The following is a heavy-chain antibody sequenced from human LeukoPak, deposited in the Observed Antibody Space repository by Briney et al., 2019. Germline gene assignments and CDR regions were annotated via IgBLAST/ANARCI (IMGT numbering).Heavy chain of an antibody. CDR2: INGSGDKT. D-gene: IGHD1-14*01. CDR1: GFTLSNYA. V-gene: IGHV3-23*01. J-gene: IGHJ4*02. CDR3: AKPARTDYADY. Sequence: HTGGSLRLSCAASGFTLSNYAMNWVRQAPGKGLEWVSSINGSGDKTYYADSVKGRFTISRDNSKNTLYLQMNSLRAEDTAVYYCAKPARTDYADYWGQGTLVTVSS.